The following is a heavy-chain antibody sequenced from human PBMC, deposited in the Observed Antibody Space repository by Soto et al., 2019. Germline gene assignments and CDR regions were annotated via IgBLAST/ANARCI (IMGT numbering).Heavy chain of an antibody. D-gene: IGHD3-22*01. CDR1: GYTFTGYY. CDR3: ARGPDDYYYVCSCYSSKTSVMDV. V-gene: IGHV1-2*04. Sequence: GASVKVSSKASGYTFTGYYMHWVRQAPGQGLEWMGWINPNSGGTNYAQKFQGWVTMTRDTSISTAYMELSRLRSDDTAVYYCARGPDDYYYVCSCYSSKTSVMDVRAQRTTVTGSS. J-gene: IGHJ6*02. CDR2: INPNSGGT.